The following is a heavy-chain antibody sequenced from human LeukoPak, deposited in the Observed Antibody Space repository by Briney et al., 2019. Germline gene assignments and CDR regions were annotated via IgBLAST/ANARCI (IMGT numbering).Heavy chain of an antibody. V-gene: IGHV3-23*01. D-gene: IGHD1-1*01. CDR3: AKGLERESRLDS. Sequence: GGSLRLSCDASGFNFNTYTMYWVRQAPGQGLEWVSGIRHSDGRTYYADSVRGRFTISSDIFKNTLYLQMNGLRADDTALYYCAKGLERESRLDSWGQGTLVTISS. CDR1: GFNFNTYT. J-gene: IGHJ4*02. CDR2: IRHSDGRT.